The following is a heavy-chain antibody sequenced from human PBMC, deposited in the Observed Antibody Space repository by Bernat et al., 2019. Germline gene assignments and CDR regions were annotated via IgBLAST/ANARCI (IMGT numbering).Heavy chain of an antibody. Sequence: ESGPVLVKPTETLTLTCTVSGFSLSNARMGVSWIRQPPGNALEWLAHIFSNDEKSYSTSLKSRLTISKDTSKSQVVLTMTNMDPVDTATYYCARTCATFGGVIAPYMDVWGKGTTVTVSS. V-gene: IGHV2-26*01. CDR3: ARTCATFGGVIAPYMDV. J-gene: IGHJ6*03. D-gene: IGHD3-16*02. CDR2: IFSNDEK. CDR1: GFSLSNARMG.